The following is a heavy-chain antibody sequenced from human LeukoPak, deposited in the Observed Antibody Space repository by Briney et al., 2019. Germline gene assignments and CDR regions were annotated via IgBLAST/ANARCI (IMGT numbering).Heavy chain of an antibody. Sequence: GGSLRLSCAASGFTFDDYGMHWVRQAPGKGLEWVSLISGDGGSTYYADSVKGRFTISRDNSKNSLYLQMNSLRTEDTALYYCAKDAYCTNGVCYTYNWFDPWGQGTLVTVSS. CDR2: ISGDGGST. J-gene: IGHJ5*02. CDR1: GFTFDDYG. V-gene: IGHV3-43*02. CDR3: AKDAYCTNGVCYTYNWFDP. D-gene: IGHD2-8*01.